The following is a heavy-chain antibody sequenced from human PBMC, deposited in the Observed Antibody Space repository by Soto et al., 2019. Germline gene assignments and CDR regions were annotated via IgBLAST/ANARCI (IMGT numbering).Heavy chain of an antibody. J-gene: IGHJ4*02. Sequence: ASVKLSCKASGYTFTSYYVHWVRQAPGQGLEWMGIINPSGGSTSYAQNFQDRVTMTRDTSTSTVYMELSSLRSEDTAVYYCTRDRGDYVQVYWGQGTLVTVSS. V-gene: IGHV1-46*03. CDR3: TRDRGDYVQVY. D-gene: IGHD4-17*01. CDR2: INPSGGST. CDR1: GYTFTSYY.